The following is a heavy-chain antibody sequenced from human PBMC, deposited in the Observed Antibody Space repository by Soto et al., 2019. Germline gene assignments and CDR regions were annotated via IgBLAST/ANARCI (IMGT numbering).Heavy chain of an antibody. J-gene: IGHJ4*02. CDR2: IIPILGIA. CDR1: GGTFSSYT. CDR3: VREEYYYGSGAFFHY. V-gene: IGHV1-69*08. D-gene: IGHD3-10*01. Sequence: QVHLVQSGAEVKKPGSSVKVSCKASGGTFSSYTISWVRQAPGQGLEWMGRIIPILGIASYAQKIQGRVTITADKSTCTANMELSSLSSEETAVYYCVREEYYYGSGAFFHYWCQGTLVTVST.